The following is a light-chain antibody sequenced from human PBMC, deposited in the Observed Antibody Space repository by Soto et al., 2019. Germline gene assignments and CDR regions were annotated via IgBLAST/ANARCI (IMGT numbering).Light chain of an antibody. V-gene: IGKV3-20*01. CDR1: QSVSVNS. CDR2: AAS. Sequence: EIVLTQSPGTLSLSPGERATLSCRASQSVSVNSLAWYQQKGGQAPRLLIYAASTRATGVPDRFSGTGSGTDFALTISRLETDDFAVYYCQQFSSYPRTFGGGTKVDIK. J-gene: IGKJ4*01. CDR3: QQFSSYPRT.